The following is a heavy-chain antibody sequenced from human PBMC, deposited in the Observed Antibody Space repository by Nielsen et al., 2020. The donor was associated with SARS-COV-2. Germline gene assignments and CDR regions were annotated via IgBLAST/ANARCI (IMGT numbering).Heavy chain of an antibody. CDR3: TKVHFSSSWQAPFDS. Sequence: GGSLRLSCAAPGFTFSIYAMNWVRQAPGKGLEWVAVVTNDGNIQYYTDSVKGRFTISRDNSKNTVYLQMNSLKPEDTAVYYCTKVHFSSSWQAPFDSLGQVTLVTVSS. CDR1: GFTFSIYA. J-gene: IGHJ4*02. D-gene: IGHD6-13*01. CDR2: VTNDGNIQ. V-gene: IGHV3-30*18.